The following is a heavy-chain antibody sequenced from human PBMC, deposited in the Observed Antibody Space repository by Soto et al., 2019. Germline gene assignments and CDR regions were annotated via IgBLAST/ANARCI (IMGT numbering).Heavy chain of an antibody. V-gene: IGHV3-30*03. J-gene: IGHJ5*02. CDR3: ASSSAPHNWFDP. D-gene: IGHD6-25*01. CDR2: ISYDGSNK. Sequence: PGGSLRLSCAASGFTFSSYGMHWVRQAPGKGLEWVAVISYDGSNKYYADSVKGRFTISRDNSKNTLYLQMSSLKASDTAMYYCASSSAPHNWFDPWGQGTLVTVSS. CDR1: GFTFSSYG.